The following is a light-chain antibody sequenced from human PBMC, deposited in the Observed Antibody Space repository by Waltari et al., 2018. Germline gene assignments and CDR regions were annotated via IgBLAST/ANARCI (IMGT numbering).Light chain of an antibody. CDR3: QQYGGSPLYT. CDR2: GAS. CDR1: QSVSSNY. J-gene: IGKJ2*01. Sequence: EIVLTQSPGTLSLSPGERATLSCRASQSVSSNYLAWYQQNPGQAPRLLIYGASSRTTGIPDRFSGSGSGTDFTLTISRLEPEDFAVYYCQQYGGSPLYTFGQGTKLEIK. V-gene: IGKV3-20*01.